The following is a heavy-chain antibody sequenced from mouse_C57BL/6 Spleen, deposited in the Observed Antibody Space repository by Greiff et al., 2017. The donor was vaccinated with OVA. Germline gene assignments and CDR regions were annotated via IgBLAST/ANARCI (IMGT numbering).Heavy chain of an antibody. CDR2: IDPSDSYT. D-gene: IGHD4-1*01. J-gene: IGHJ4*01. CDR3: ARRNWYYYAMDY. Sequence: VQLQQPGAELVRPGTSVKLSCKASGYTFTSYWMHWVKQRPGQGLEWIGVIDPSDSYTNYNQKFKGKATLTADTSSSTAYMQLSSLTSEDSAVYYCARRNWYYYAMDYWGQGTSVTVSS. CDR1: GYTFTSYW. V-gene: IGHV1-59*01.